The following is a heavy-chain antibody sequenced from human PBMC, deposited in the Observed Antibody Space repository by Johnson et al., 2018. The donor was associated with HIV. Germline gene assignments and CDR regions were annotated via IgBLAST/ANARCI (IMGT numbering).Heavy chain of an antibody. Sequence: VQLVESGGGLVQPGGSLRLSCAASGFTVSSNYMSWVRQAPGMGLEWVSVIYSGGITYYADSVKRRCTISRDNSKNTLYLQMNSLRAEDTAVYYCARDDTMMHGFDIWGQGTMVTVSS. D-gene: IGHD3-22*01. CDR2: IYSGGIT. V-gene: IGHV3-66*01. CDR3: ARDDTMMHGFDI. CDR1: GFTVSSNY. J-gene: IGHJ3*02.